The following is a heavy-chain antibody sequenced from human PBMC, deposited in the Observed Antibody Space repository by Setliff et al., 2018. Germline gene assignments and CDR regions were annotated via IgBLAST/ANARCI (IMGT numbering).Heavy chain of an antibody. V-gene: IGHV3-23*01. CDR2: VNDNGRTT. Sequence: GGSLRLSCAASGFSFSSYAMSWVRQAPGKGLEWVSTVNDNGRTTYYPNSVKGQFTISRDNSKNTLYLQMNNLRAEDTALYYCARLALTGYDSSGYYYALDYYYYMDVWGKGTTVTVSS. CDR1: GFSFSSYA. J-gene: IGHJ6*03. D-gene: IGHD3-22*01. CDR3: ARLALTGYDSSGYYYALDYYYYMDV.